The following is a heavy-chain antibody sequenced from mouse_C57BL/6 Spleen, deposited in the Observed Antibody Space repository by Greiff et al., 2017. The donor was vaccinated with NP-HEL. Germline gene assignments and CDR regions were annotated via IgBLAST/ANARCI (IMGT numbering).Heavy chain of an antibody. CDR3: AKGGGTWGYFDY. CDR1: GFSLTSYG. D-gene: IGHD4-1*01. Sequence: VKLMESGPGLVQPSQSLSITCTVSGFSLTSYGVHWVRQPPGKGLEWLGVIWSGGSTDYNAAFISRLSISKDNSKSQVFFKMNSLQADDTAIYYCAKGGGTWGYFDYWGQGTTLTVSS. CDR2: IWSGGST. J-gene: IGHJ2*01. V-gene: IGHV2-4*01.